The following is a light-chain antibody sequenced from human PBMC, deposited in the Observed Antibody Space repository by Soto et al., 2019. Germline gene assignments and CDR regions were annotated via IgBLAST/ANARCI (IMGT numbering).Light chain of an antibody. CDR1: SGEVGGYNY. CDR2: DVN. Sequence: QSALTQPPSASGSPGQSVTISCTGTSGEVGGYNYVSWYQHHPGKAPKFIIYDVNKRPSGVLDRFSGSKSGNTASLTFSGLQAEDGADYYCTSYAGISNEVVFGAGTKLTVL. V-gene: IGLV2-8*01. J-gene: IGLJ2*01. CDR3: TSYAGISNEVV.